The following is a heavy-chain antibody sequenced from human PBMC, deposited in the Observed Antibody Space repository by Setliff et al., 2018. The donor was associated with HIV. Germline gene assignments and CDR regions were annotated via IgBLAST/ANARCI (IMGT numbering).Heavy chain of an antibody. CDR3: AKRDDIAGVIYIDF. D-gene: IGHD1-26*01. J-gene: IGHJ4*02. Sequence: GGSLRLSCAASGFTFSSYRMNWVRQAPGKGLECVAVISGSGGDTYYADSVKGRFTISRDFSKNMVYLQMSSLRAEDSAVYYCAKRDDIAGVIYIDFWGQGTLVTVSS. CDR1: GFTFSSYR. CDR2: ISGSGGDT. V-gene: IGHV3-23*01.